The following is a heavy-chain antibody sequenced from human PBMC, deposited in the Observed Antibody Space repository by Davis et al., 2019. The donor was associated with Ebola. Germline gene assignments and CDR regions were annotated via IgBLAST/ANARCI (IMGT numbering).Heavy chain of an antibody. J-gene: IGHJ3*02. CDR2: IKQDGSEK. Sequence: GESLKISCAASGFTFSSYWMSWVRQAPGKGLEWVANIKQDGSEKYYVDSVKGRFTISRDNAKNSLYLQMNSLRAEDTAVYYCARDVLRYFPIWGQGTMVTVSS. V-gene: IGHV3-7*01. CDR1: GFTFSSYW. D-gene: IGHD3-9*01. CDR3: ARDVLRYFPI.